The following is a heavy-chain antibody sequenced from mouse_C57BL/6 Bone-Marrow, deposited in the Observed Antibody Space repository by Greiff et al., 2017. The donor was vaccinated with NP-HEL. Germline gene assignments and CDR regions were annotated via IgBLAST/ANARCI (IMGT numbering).Heavy chain of an antibody. CDR1: GYTFTSYG. V-gene: IGHV1-81*01. CDR2: IYPRSGNT. J-gene: IGHJ1*03. D-gene: IGHD1-1*01. CDR3: AREGYYYGSSYWYFDV. Sequence: QVQLKESGAELARPGASVKLSCKASGYTFTSYGISWVKQRTGQGLEWIGEIYPRSGNTYYNEKFKGKATLTADKSSSTAYMELRSLTSEDSAVYFCAREGYYYGSSYWYFDVWGTGTTVTVSS.